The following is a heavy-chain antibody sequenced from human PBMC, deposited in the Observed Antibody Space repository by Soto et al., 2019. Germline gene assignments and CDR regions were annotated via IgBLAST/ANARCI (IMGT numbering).Heavy chain of an antibody. Sequence: LSLTCTVSGDSVSSGSYYWSWIRQPPGKGLEWLGFIHYSGNTNYNPSLKSRVTISVDTSKNQFSLKLGSVTAADAAVYYCARVRNGYYYDSSGYSIFDYWGQGTLVTVSS. V-gene: IGHV4-61*01. CDR3: ARVRNGYYYDSSGYSIFDY. J-gene: IGHJ4*02. CDR2: IHYSGNT. CDR1: GDSVSSGSYY. D-gene: IGHD3-22*01.